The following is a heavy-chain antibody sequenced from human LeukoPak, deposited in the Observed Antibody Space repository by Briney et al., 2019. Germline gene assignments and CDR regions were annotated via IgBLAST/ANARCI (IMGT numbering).Heavy chain of an antibody. J-gene: IGHJ1*01. CDR1: GGSISSGSYY. CDR3: ARGAYSSGSVVFQH. D-gene: IGHD6-19*01. CDR2: NYTSGST. V-gene: IGHV4-61*02. Sequence: SQTLSLTCTVSGGSISSGSYYWSWIRQPAGKGLEWIGRNYTSGSTNYNPSLKSRVTISVDTSKNQFSLKLSSVTAADTAVYYCARGAYSSGSVVFQHWGQGTLVTVSS.